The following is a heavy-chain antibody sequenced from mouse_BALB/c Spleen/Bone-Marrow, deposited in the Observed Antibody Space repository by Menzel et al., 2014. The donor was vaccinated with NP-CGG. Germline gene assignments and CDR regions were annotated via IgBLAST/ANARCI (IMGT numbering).Heavy chain of an antibody. CDR1: GYALSSNW. D-gene: IGHD2-12*01. CDR3: ARGDYRYGDFAMDY. J-gene: IGHJ4*01. Sequence: QVQLQQSGAELVRPGSSVKISCEASGYALSSNWMNWVKQRPGQGLVWIGQIYPGDGDTNYNGKFQGKATLTADKSSSTAYMQLSSLTSEDSAVYFCARGDYRYGDFAMDYWGQGTSVTVSS. V-gene: IGHV1-80*01. CDR2: IYPGDGDT.